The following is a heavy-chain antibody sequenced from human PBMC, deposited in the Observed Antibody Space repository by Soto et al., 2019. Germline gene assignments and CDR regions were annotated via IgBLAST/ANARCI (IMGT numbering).Heavy chain of an antibody. Sequence: EVQLVESGGGLVQPGGSLRLSCAASGFTFSSFWMTWVRQAPGKGPAWVAHIRQDGSEKYCVDSVKGRFTISRDNAKNSPYLQMNSLRVEDTAVYYCARAGMAVAATPWDWGQGTPVTVSS. J-gene: IGHJ4*02. CDR1: GFTFSSFW. CDR3: ARAGMAVAATPWD. V-gene: IGHV3-7*05. CDR2: IRQDGSEK. D-gene: IGHD6-19*01.